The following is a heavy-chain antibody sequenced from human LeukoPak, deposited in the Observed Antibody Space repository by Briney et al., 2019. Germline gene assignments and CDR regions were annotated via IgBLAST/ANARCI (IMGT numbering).Heavy chain of an antibody. J-gene: IGHJ4*02. D-gene: IGHD3-10*01. CDR1: GFTFSSYA. Sequence: GGSLRLSCAAPGFTFSSYAMSWVRQAPGKGLEWVSSASGIGVSTYYADSLKGRFTISRDNSKNTLYLQMNNLRAEDTAVYYCAKNSASGSYSMAFFDYWGQGTLVTVSS. CDR3: AKNSASGSYSMAFFDY. CDR2: ASGIGVST. V-gene: IGHV3-23*01.